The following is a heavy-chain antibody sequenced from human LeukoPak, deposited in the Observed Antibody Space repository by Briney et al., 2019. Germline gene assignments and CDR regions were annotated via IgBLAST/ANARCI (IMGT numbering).Heavy chain of an antibody. CDR2: IIPIFGTA. CDR1: GGSFSTYS. J-gene: IGHJ5*02. CDR3: AREPDDNSVSWFDP. D-gene: IGHD3-22*01. Sequence: ASVKVSCKASGGSFSTYSINWVRQAPGQGLEWVGGIIPIFGTANYAQKFQGRVTITADESTSTAYMEINSVRSEDTAVYYCAREPDDNSVSWFDPWGQGTLVTVSS. V-gene: IGHV1-69*13.